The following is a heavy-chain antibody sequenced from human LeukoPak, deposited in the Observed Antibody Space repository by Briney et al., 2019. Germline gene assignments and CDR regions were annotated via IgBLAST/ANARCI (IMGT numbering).Heavy chain of an antibody. CDR1: GFTLSTYS. J-gene: IGHJ3*02. V-gene: IGHV3-23*01. CDR2: ISGSGGST. Sequence: GGSLRLSCAASGFTLSTYSMNWVRQAPGKGLEWVSAISGSGGSTYYADSVKSRFTISRDNSKNTLYLQMNSLRAEDTAVYYCALNGREVPSGAFDIWGQGTMVTVSS. D-gene: IGHD3-16*02. CDR3: ALNGREVPSGAFDI.